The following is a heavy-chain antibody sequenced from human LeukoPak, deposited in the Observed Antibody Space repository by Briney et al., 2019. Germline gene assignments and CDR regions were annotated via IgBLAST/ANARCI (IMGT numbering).Heavy chain of an antibody. CDR3: ARTGSSWYVSYYYYYYYMDV. CDR2: MNPNSGNT. D-gene: IGHD6-13*01. J-gene: IGHJ6*03. CDR1: GYTFTSYD. Sequence: ASVKVSCKASGYTFTSYDINWVRQATGQGLEWMGWMNPNSGNTGYAQKFQGRVTITRNTSISTAYMELSSLRSEDTAAYYCARTGSSWYVSYYYYYYYMDVWGKGTTVTVSS. V-gene: IGHV1-8*03.